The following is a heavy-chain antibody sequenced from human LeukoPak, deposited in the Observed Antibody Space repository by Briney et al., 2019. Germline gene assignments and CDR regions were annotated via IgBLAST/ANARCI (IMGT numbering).Heavy chain of an antibody. D-gene: IGHD6-13*01. J-gene: IGHJ1*01. CDR3: ARGIFTSAAVPFQH. CDR2: FNPGGGGT. V-gene: IGHV1-46*01. Sequence: ASVKVSCKASGYTFTSYYIHWGRQAPGQGLEWMGIFNPGGGGTSYAQKFQGRVTMTMDTSTSTVYMDLSSLRSEDTAVYYCARGIFTSAAVPFQHWGQGTLVTVSS. CDR1: GYTFTSYY.